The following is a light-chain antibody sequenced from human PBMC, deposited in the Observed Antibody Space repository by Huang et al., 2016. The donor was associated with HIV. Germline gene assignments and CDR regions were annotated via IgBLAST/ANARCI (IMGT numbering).Light chain of an antibody. J-gene: IGKJ1*01. CDR3: QQRTNWPPWT. CDR1: LNVSDY. V-gene: IGKV3-11*01. Sequence: EVVLTQSPATLSLSPGERATLSCRASLNVSDYLAWFQQKPGQAPRLLIYDASKRPTGIPARVSGSGSGTDFTLTISSLEPEDFAVYYCQQRTNWPPWTFGQGTEVEIK. CDR2: DAS.